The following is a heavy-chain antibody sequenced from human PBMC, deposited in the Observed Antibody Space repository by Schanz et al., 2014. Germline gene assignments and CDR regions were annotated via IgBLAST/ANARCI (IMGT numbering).Heavy chain of an antibody. CDR1: GFTFSNHA. CDR3: ARDGDFDY. J-gene: IGHJ4*02. V-gene: IGHV3-23*01. CDR2: IGGSGDST. Sequence: EVHLLESGGGLVQPGGSLRLSCAASGFTFSNHALSWVRQAPGKGLEWVSGIGGSGDSTHYADSVKGRFIISRDNSKNTLFLQMSSLRAEDTAVYYCARDGDFDYWGQGTLATVSS.